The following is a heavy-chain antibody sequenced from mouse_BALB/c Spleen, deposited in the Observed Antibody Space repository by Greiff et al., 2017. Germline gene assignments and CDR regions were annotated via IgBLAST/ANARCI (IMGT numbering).Heavy chain of an antibody. CDR1: GFTFSDFY. CDR2: SRDKANDYTT. CDR3: ARALTRMDY. Sequence: EVKLMESGGGLVQPGGSLRLSCATSGFTFSDFYMAWVRQPPGKRLEWIAASRDKANDYTTEYSASVKGRLIVSRDTSQSILYLQMNALRAEDTAIFYVARALTRMDYWGQGTSVTVSS. J-gene: IGHJ4*01. V-gene: IGHV7-1*02.